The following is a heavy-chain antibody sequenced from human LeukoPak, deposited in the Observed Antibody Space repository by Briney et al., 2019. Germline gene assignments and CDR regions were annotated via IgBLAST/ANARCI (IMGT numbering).Heavy chain of an antibody. Sequence: ASVKVSCKASGYTFTSYGISWVRQAPGQELEWMGWISAYNGNTNYAQKLQGRVTMTTDTSTSTAYMELRSLRSDDTAVYYCARHCSSTSCYYYYYMDVWGKGTTVTVSS. J-gene: IGHJ6*03. CDR1: GYTFTSYG. CDR3: ARHCSSTSCYYYYYMDV. CDR2: ISAYNGNT. D-gene: IGHD2-2*01. V-gene: IGHV1-18*01.